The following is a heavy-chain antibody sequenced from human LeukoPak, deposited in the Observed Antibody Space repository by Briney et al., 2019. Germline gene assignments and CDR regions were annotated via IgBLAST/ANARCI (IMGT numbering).Heavy chain of an antibody. CDR2: IYFTGST. Sequence: SETLSLTCTVSGGSISSYYWGWIRQPPGKGLEWIGSIYFTGSTSYNPSLKNRATISVDTSKNQFSLKLSSVTAADTAIYYCAKFSSSYFDDWGQGTLVTVSS. CDR3: AKFSSSYFDD. CDR1: GGSISSYY. J-gene: IGHJ4*02. D-gene: IGHD6-13*01. V-gene: IGHV4-39*01.